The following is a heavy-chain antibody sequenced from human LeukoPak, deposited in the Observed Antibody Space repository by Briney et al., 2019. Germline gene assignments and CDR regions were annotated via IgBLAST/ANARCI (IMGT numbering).Heavy chain of an antibody. CDR3: ARGVGHYGSGDFDY. CDR1: GYTFTSYD. D-gene: IGHD3-10*01. CDR2: MNPNSGNT. J-gene: IGHJ4*02. Sequence: WASVKVSCKASGYTFTSYDINWVRQATGQGLEWMGWMNPNSGNTGYAQKFQGRVTMTRNTSISTAYMELSSLRSEDTAVYYCARGVGHYGSGDFDYWGQGTLVTASS. V-gene: IGHV1-8*01.